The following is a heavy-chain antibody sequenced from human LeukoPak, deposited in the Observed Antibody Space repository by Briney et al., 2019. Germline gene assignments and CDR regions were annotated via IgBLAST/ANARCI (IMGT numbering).Heavy chain of an antibody. CDR2: INHSGST. J-gene: IGHJ4*02. CDR1: GGSFSGYY. V-gene: IGHV4-34*01. D-gene: IGHD3-10*01. Sequence: SETLSLTCAVYGGSFSGYYWSWIRQPPGKGLEWIGEINHSGSTNYNPSLKSRVTISVDTSKNQFSLKLSSVTAADTAVYYCARVLYGPPLDYWGQGTLVTVSS. CDR3: ARVLYGPPLDY.